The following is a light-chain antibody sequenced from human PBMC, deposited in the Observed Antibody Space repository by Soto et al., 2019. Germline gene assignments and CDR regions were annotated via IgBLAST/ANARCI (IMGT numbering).Light chain of an antibody. CDR2: DAS. J-gene: IGKJ5*01. Sequence: EIQLTQSPATLSLSPGERATISCRASQSVSSYLAWYRQKPGQAPRLLMYDASSRATGVPARFSGSGSGTEFTLPISSLEPEDFAVYYCQQRSNWPPITFGQGTGLEIK. CDR1: QSVSSY. CDR3: QQRSNWPPIT. V-gene: IGKV3-11*01.